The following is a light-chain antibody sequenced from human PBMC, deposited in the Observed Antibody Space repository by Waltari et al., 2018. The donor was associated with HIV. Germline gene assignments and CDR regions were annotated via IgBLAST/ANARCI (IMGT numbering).Light chain of an antibody. V-gene: IGLV2-14*03. CDR3: CLRTSLYTFV. Sequence: QSALTQPASVSGSPGQSITVSCTGNRSDVSALISWYQHHPGDVPKLLIHDVDKWPSGVSDRFSGSKSGSTALLTISGLQPEDEADYYCCLRTSLYTFVFGTGTKVTVL. CDR2: DVD. J-gene: IGLJ1*01. CDR1: RSDVSAL.